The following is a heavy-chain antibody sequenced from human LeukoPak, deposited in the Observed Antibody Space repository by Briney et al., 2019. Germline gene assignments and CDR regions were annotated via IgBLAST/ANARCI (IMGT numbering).Heavy chain of an antibody. CDR3: ARGGHEGFLEWGPHYYYYYGMDV. J-gene: IGHJ6*02. CDR1: GGSISSYY. Sequence: PSETLSLTCTVSGGSISSYYWSWIRQPPGKGLEWIGYIYYSGSTNYNPSLKSRVTISVDTSKNQFSLKLSSVTAPDTAVYYCARGGHEGFLEWGPHYYYYYGMDVWGQGTTVTVSS. D-gene: IGHD3-3*01. CDR2: IYYSGST. V-gene: IGHV4-59*01.